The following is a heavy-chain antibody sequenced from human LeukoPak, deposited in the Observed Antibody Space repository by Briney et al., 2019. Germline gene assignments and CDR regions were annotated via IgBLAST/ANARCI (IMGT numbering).Heavy chain of an antibody. Sequence: GGSLRLSCAASGFTFRSYSMHWVRQAPGQGLEWVAVIWYDGSNKYYADSVKGRFTISRDNSKNTLDLQMNSLRAEDTAVYYCARDLPRLNLYYDSSGFDYWGQGTLVPVSS. D-gene: IGHD3-22*01. J-gene: IGHJ4*02. CDR2: IWYDGSNK. CDR3: ARDLPRLNLYYDSSGFDY. V-gene: IGHV3-33*01. CDR1: GFTFRSYS.